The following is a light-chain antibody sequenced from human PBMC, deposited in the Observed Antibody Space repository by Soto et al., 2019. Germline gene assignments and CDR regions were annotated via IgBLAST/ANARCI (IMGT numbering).Light chain of an antibody. CDR1: QSVSSN. J-gene: IGKJ5*01. CDR3: QQYNNWPPFT. CDR2: GAS. V-gene: IGKV3-15*01. Sequence: EIVMTQSPATLSVSPGERATLSCRASQSVSSNLACYQQKPGQAPRRLIYGASTRATGIPARFSGSGSGTEFTLTISSMQYEDFAVYYCQQYNNWPPFTLGKGKRLEIK.